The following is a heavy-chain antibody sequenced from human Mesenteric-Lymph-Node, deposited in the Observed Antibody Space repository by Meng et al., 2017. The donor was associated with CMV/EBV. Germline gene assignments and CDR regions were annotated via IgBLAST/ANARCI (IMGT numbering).Heavy chain of an antibody. D-gene: IGHD6-13*01. J-gene: IGHJ1*01. CDR2: TYYRSKWYN. V-gene: IGHV6-1*01. CDR1: VSSNSAA. Sequence: VSSNSAAWNWIRQSPSRGLEWLGRTYYRSKWYNDYAVSVKSRITINPDTSKNQFSLQLNSVTPEDTAVYYCAREDSSSWDEYFQHWGQGTLVTVSS. CDR3: AREDSSSWDEYFQH.